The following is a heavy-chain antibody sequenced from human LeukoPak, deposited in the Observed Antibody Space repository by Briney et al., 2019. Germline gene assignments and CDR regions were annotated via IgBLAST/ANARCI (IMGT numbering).Heavy chain of an antibody. J-gene: IGHJ4*02. V-gene: IGHV4-39*07. Sequence: SETLSLTCTVSDGSVISSGHYWGWIRQPPGKGLEWVGSIYYSGTTYYNPSLKSRVTISVHTSTHQFSLKLSSVTAAAMAVYYCARERADVMGQQPVLDSWGQGTLVTVSS. CDR2: IYYSGTT. CDR1: DGSVISSGHY. D-gene: IGHD6-13*01. CDR3: ARERADVMGQQPVLDS.